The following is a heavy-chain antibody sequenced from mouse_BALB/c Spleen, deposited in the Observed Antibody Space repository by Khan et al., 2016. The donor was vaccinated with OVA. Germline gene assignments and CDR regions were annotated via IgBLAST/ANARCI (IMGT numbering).Heavy chain of an antibody. J-gene: IGHJ3*01. Sequence: EVQLQEPGPGLVKPSQPLSLTCSVTDYSITSGYYWNWIWQFPGNKLEWLGYVSYDGNNKYNPSFKNRIPITRDTAKIQFFLNLSSVTTEDTATYFCARGYPFAYWGQGTLVTMSA. D-gene: IGHD1-1*01. V-gene: IGHV3-6*02. CDR1: DYSITSGYY. CDR2: VSYDGNN. CDR3: ARGYPFAY.